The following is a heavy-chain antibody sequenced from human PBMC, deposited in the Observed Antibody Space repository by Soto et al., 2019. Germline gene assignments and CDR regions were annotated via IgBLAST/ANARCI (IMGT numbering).Heavy chain of an antibody. J-gene: IGHJ6*02. CDR2: ITHRGDYT. V-gene: IGHV3-11*05. CDR3: ARDLDGIDV. Sequence: QVQLVESGGGLVKPGGSLRLSCAASGLTFSDYYMSWIRQAPGKGLEWVSYITHRGDYTKYADSVQGRFTISRDNAKNTRQLQMNTPRADDTAVDYCARDLDGIDVWGQGTTVIVTS. CDR1: GLTFSDYY.